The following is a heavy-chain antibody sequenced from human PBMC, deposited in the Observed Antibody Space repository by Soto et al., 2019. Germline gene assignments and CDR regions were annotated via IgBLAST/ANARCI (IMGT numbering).Heavy chain of an antibody. CDR1: GFSLSTEGVA. V-gene: IGHV2-5*02. CDR3: AHRDRASGGLFDY. Sequence: QITLKESGPPPVKPTQTLTLTCTFSGFSLSTEGVAVGWIRQPPGKALEWLSVIYWDDDQRSSTSLRSRLTITKDTSKNHVVLTMTNMDPLDTATYYCAHRDRASGGLFDYWGQGILVTVSS. J-gene: IGHJ4*02. CDR2: IYWDDDQ. D-gene: IGHD3-10*01.